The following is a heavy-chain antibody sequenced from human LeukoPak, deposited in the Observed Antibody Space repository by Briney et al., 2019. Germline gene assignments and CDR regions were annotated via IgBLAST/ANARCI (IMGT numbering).Heavy chain of an antibody. CDR2: ISYDGSNK. CDR1: GFTFSSYA. D-gene: IGHD2/OR15-2a*01. CDR3: ARDQALYFSYGDY. V-gene: IGHV3-30*04. J-gene: IGHJ4*02. Sequence: GGSLRLSCAASGFTFSSYAMHWVRQAPGKGLEWVAVISYDGSNKYYADSVKGRFTISRDNSKNTLYLQVNSLRAEDTAVYYCARDQALYFSYGDYWGQGTLVTVSS.